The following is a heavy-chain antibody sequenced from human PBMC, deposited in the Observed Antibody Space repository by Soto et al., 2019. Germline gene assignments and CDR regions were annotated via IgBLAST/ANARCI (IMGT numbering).Heavy chain of an antibody. V-gene: IGHV3-21*01. CDR2: ISSSTSYI. CDR1: GFTLSSYT. D-gene: IGHD3-10*01. Sequence: GGSLRLSCAVSGFTLSSYTMNWVRQAPGKGLEWVSSISSSTSYIYYAESVKGRFTISTDNAKNSLYLQMNSLRAEDTAVYYCATDYYGSGSYYNVANYFDPWGQGALVTLSS. J-gene: IGHJ5*02. CDR3: ATDYYGSGSYYNVANYFDP.